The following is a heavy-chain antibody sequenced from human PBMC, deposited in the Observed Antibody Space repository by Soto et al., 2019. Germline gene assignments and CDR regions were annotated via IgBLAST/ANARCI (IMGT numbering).Heavy chain of an antibody. V-gene: IGHV1-8*01. Sequence: GASVKVSCKASGYTFTSYDINWVRQATGQGLEWMGWMNPNSGNTGYAQKFQGRVTMTRNTSISTAYMELSSLRSEATAVYYCARSGSYPRYYYGMDVWGQGTTVTVSS. CDR1: GYTFTSYD. D-gene: IGHD1-26*01. J-gene: IGHJ6*02. CDR3: ARSGSYPRYYYGMDV. CDR2: MNPNSGNT.